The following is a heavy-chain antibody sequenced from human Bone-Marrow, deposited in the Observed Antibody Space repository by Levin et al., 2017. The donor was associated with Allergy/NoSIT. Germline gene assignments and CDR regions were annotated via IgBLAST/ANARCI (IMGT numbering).Heavy chain of an antibody. D-gene: IGHD6-19*01. J-gene: IGHJ4*02. Sequence: QAGGSLRLSCAASGFTFSSYGMHWVRQAPGKGLEWVAVISYDGSNKYYADSVKGRFTISRDNSKNTLYLQMNSLRAEDTAVYYCANGSSVITYWGQGTLVTVSS. V-gene: IGHV3-30*18. CDR3: ANGSSVITY. CDR2: ISYDGSNK. CDR1: GFTFSSYG.